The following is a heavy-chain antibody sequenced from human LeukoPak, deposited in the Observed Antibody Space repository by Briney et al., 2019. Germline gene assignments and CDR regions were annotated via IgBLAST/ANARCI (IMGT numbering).Heavy chain of an antibody. Sequence: GGSLRLSCAASGFTFSNYWMAWVRQAPGKGPEWVSGISGSGGSIRYADSVKGRFIISRDNSKNTLYLQMNSLRAEDTAVYYCAKGGDGYNYYFDYWGQETLVTVSS. CDR1: GFTFSNYW. J-gene: IGHJ4*02. CDR3: AKGGDGYNYYFDY. V-gene: IGHV3-23*01. CDR2: ISGSGGSI. D-gene: IGHD5-24*01.